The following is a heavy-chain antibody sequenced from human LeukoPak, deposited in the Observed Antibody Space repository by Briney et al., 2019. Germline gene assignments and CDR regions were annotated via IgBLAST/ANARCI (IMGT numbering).Heavy chain of an antibody. Sequence: ASVKVSCKASGYTFTSYAISWVRQAPGQGLEWMGGIIPIFGTANYAQKFQGRVTITADESTSTAYMELSSLRSEDTAVYYCAREYCSSTSCPVDPWGQGTLVTVSS. CDR3: AREYCSSTSCPVDP. J-gene: IGHJ5*02. CDR1: GYTFTSYA. V-gene: IGHV1-69*13. CDR2: IIPIFGTA. D-gene: IGHD2-2*01.